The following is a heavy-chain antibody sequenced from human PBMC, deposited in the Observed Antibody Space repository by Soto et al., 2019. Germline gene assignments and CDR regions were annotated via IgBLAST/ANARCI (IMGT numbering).Heavy chain of an antibody. CDR1: GFTVSSNY. D-gene: IGHD2-21*02. CDR3: ARVGGYCGGDCYLPDAFDI. CDR2: IYSGGST. J-gene: IGHJ3*02. V-gene: IGHV3-53*01. Sequence: GGSLRLSCAASGFTVSSNYMSWVRQAPGKGLEWVSVIYSGGSTYYADSVKGRFTISRDNSKNTLYLQMNSLRAEDTAVYYCARVGGYCGGDCYLPDAFDIWGQGTMVTVSS.